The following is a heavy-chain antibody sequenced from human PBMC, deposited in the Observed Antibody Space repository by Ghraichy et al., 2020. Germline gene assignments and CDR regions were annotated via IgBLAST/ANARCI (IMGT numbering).Heavy chain of an antibody. D-gene: IGHD3-10*01. J-gene: IGHJ4*02. CDR3: ARAQLSMVRGVIMPDY. CDR1: GFTFSSYS. V-gene: IGHV3-48*01. Sequence: GGSLRLSCAASGFTFSSYSMNWVRQAPGKGLEWVSYISSSSSTIYYADSVKGRFTISRDNAKNSLYLQMNSLRAEDTAVYYCARAQLSMVRGVIMPDYWGQGTLVTVSS. CDR2: ISSSSSTI.